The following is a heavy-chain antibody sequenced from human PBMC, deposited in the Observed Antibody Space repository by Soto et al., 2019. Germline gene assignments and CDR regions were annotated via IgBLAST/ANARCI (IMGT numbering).Heavy chain of an antibody. CDR3: ARDQNWSSDY. V-gene: IGHV3-48*02. Sequence: GGSLRLSCAASGLIFDAYSMNWVRQAPGKGLEWVSHIGPRSNYRDYADSVKGRFTISRDNAKNSLYLQMNSLRDEDTAVYYCARDQNWSSDYWGQGIPVTVSS. J-gene: IGHJ4*02. CDR2: IGPRSNYR. CDR1: GLIFDAYS.